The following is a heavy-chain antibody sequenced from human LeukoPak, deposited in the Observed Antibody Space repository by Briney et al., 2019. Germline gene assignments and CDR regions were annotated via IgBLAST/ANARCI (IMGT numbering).Heavy chain of an antibody. Sequence: GGSLRLSCAASGFTFSSYGMSWVRQAPGKGLEWVSAISGSGGSTYYADSVKGRFTISRDNSKNTLYLQMNSLRAEDTAVYYCAKGRQTYYDFWSGYLKPGLCGMDVWGQGTTVTVSS. CDR3: AKGRQTYYDFWSGYLKPGLCGMDV. CDR2: ISGSGGST. D-gene: IGHD3-3*01. J-gene: IGHJ6*02. CDR1: GFTFSSYG. V-gene: IGHV3-23*01.